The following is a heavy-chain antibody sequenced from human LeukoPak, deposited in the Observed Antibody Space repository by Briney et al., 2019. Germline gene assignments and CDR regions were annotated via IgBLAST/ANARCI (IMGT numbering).Heavy chain of an antibody. J-gene: IGHJ5*02. V-gene: IGHV4-34*01. Sequence: SETLSLTCAVDGGSFSGYYWSWIRQPPGKGLEWIGEINHSGSTNYNPSLKSRVTISVDTSKNQFSLKLSSVTAADTAVYYCARGYCSSTSGYTGGWFDPWGQGTLVTVSS. CDR3: ARGYCSSTSGYTGGWFDP. D-gene: IGHD2-2*02. CDR1: GGSFSGYY. CDR2: INHSGST.